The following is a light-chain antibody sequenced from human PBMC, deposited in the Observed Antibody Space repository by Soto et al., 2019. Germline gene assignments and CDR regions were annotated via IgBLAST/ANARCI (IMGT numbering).Light chain of an antibody. CDR3: QQYCSSPLT. J-gene: IGKJ4*01. CDR1: QSVSSSY. CDR2: GAS. V-gene: IGKV3-20*01. Sequence: EMVLTQSPGTLSLSAGERATLSCRASQSVSSSYLAGYQQKPSQAPRLLIYGASSMATGSPYRFSGSGSGTDYTLTISRPEPEDFAVYYCQQYCSSPLTFGGGTKVEIK.